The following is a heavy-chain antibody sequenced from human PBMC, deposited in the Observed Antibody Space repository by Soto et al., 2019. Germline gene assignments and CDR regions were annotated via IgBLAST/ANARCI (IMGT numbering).Heavy chain of an antibody. CDR3: ARSGDNYNVLDY. CDR1: GFTFSDYY. V-gene: IGHV3-11*06. D-gene: IGHD3-10*02. CDR2: SSNSGTYT. J-gene: IGHJ4*02. Sequence: SLRLSRAASGFTFSDYYMSWIRQAPGKGLEWLSYSSNSGTYTRYADSVKGRFSISRDNAKNSLFLQINSLRGEDTAIYYCARSGDNYNVLDYWGQGTPVTVSS.